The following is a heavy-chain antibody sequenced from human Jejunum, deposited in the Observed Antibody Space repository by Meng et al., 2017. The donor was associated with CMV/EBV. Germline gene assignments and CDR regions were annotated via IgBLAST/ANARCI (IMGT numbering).Heavy chain of an antibody. J-gene: IGHJ4*02. CDR3: ANWGVTVAGSHTY. Sequence: SGFAFSSYAMSWVRQAPGKGLEWVSSVGGDGHSTNYADSVKGRFTISRDNLKDTLFLQMDSLRAEDTAVYYCANWGVTVAGSHTYWGQGTLVTVSS. V-gene: IGHV3-23*01. CDR1: GFAFSSYA. CDR2: VGGDGHST. D-gene: IGHD6-19*01.